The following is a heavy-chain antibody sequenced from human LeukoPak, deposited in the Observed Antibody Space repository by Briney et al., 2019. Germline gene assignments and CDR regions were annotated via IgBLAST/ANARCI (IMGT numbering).Heavy chain of an antibody. CDR2: IKQRGNEK. Sequence: PGGTLRLSCAASGFTFSSYWMSWVRQAPGTGLEWVAYIKQRGNEKCYVDSVKGRFTISRDNAKNSLYLQMNSLRAEDTAVYYCARVSRYCSGASCSDFDYWGQGALVTVSS. CDR1: GFTFSSYW. CDR3: ARVSRYCSGASCSDFDY. V-gene: IGHV3-7*01. J-gene: IGHJ4*02. D-gene: IGHD2-15*01.